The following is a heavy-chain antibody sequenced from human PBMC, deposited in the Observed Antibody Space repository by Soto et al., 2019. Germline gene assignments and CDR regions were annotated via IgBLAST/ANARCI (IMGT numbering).Heavy chain of an antibody. CDR1: GYTFTSYA. J-gene: IGHJ6*02. CDR3: ARGNSSGWYYYYYGMDV. D-gene: IGHD6-19*01. Sequence: ASVKVSWKASGYTFTSYAMHLVRQAPGQRLEWMGWINAGNGNTKYSQKFQGRVTITRDTSASTAYMELSSLRSEDTAVYYCARGNSSGWYYYYYGMDVWGQGTTVTVSS. V-gene: IGHV1-3*01. CDR2: INAGNGNT.